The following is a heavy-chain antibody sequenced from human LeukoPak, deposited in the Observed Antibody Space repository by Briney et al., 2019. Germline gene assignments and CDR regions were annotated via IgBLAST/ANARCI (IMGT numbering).Heavy chain of an antibody. V-gene: IGHV1-18*01. CDR2: ISAYNGNT. Sequence: ASVKVSCKASGYTFTSYGISWVRQAPGLGLEWMGWISAYNGNTNYAQKLQGRVTMTTDTSTSTAYMELRSLRSDDTAVYYCAGDTRLRFLEWLLSGDGGEYYFDYWGQGTLVTVSS. CDR3: AGDTRLRFLEWLLSGDGGEYYFDY. J-gene: IGHJ4*02. CDR1: GYTFTSYG. D-gene: IGHD3-3*01.